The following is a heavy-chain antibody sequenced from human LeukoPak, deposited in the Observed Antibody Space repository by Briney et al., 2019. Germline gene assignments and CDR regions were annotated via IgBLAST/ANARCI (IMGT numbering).Heavy chain of an antibody. CDR3: ARDTYCTGGYCYSDY. J-gene: IGHJ4*02. CDR2: MYHSGST. D-gene: IGHD2-8*02. V-gene: IGHV4-38-2*02. CDR1: GYSISSGYY. Sequence: SETLSLTCTVSGYSISSGYYWGWIRQPPGKGLEWIGSMYHSGSTYYNSSLKSRVTISVDTSKNQFSLKLSSVTAADTAVYYCARDTYCTGGYCYSDYWGQGTLVTVSS.